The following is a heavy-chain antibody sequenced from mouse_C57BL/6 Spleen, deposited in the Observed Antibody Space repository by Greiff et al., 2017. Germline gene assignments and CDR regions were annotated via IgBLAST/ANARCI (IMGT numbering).Heavy chain of an antibody. CDR1: GYSITSGYY. Sequence: EVQLQESGPGLVKPSQSLSLTCSVTGYSITSGYYWNWIRQFPGNKLEWMGYISYDGSNNYNPSLKNRISITRDTSKNQFFLKLNSVTTEDTATYYCARDSGYALDYWGKGTTRTVSS. CDR2: ISYDGSN. CDR3: ARDSGYALDY. V-gene: IGHV3-6*01. J-gene: IGHJ2*01. D-gene: IGHD2-2*01.